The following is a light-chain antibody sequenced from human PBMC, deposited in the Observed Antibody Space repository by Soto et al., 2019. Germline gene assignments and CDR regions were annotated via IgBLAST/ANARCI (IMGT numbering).Light chain of an antibody. V-gene: IGKV3-20*01. CDR3: QQYEVSPIT. J-gene: IGKJ5*01. CDR1: QSVRSER. CDR2: DAS. Sequence: EIVLTQSPDTLSLSPGERATLSCRASQSVRSERLAWYQHKRGQAPRLVIFDASSRATGIPERFSGSGSGTDFTLTITRLEPEDFAVYFCQQYEVSPITFGLGTRLEIK.